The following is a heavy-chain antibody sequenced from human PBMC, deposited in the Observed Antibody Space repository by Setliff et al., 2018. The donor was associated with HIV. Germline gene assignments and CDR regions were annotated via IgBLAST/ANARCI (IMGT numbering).Heavy chain of an antibody. CDR2: ISYSGST. V-gene: IGHV4-59*11. CDR3: ARSPERGYDSDWFDP. J-gene: IGHJ5*02. D-gene: IGHD5-12*01. Sequence: SETLSLTCTVSGGSISSHYWTWIRQPPGKGLEWIGYISYSGSTNYNPSLESRVTISVDTSKNQFSLKLSSVTASDTAVYYCARSPERGYDSDWFDPWG. CDR1: GGSISSHY.